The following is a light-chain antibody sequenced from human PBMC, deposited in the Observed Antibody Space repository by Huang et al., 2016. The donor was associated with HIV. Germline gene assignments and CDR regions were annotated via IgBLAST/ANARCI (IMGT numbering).Light chain of an antibody. J-gene: IGKJ1*01. CDR3: QQYGVSPWT. Sequence: EVVLTQSPGTLSLSPGERATLSCRASQSVTNYYLAWYQQKPGQAPRLLIFGASTRANGRPDRGRGSGSGTDCTLTIGGLEPEDSAVYYCQQYGVSPWTFGQGTKVEIK. CDR2: GAS. V-gene: IGKV3-20*01. CDR1: QSVTNYY.